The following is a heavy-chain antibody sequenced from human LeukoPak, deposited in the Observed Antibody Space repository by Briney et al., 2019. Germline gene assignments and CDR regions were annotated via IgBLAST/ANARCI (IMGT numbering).Heavy chain of an antibody. V-gene: IGHV3-7*05. Sequence: GGSLRLSCAASRFTFSNFWMTWVRQAPEKGLEWVANIKQDGSEKNYVDSVKGRFTISRDNAKNSLYMQMNSLRAEDTAVYFCAREWVGVGGKSRFDSWGQGTLVTSSS. D-gene: IGHD1-26*01. CDR2: IKQDGSEK. CDR1: RFTFSNFW. J-gene: IGHJ4*02. CDR3: AREWVGVGGKSRFDS.